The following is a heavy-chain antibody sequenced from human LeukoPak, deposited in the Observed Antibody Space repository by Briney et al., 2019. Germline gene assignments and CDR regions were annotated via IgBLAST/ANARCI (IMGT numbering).Heavy chain of an antibody. Sequence: PGRSLRLSCAASGFTFSSYGMHRVRQAPGKGLEWVAVIWYDGSNKYYADSVKGRFTISRDDSKNTLYLQMNSLKTEDTAVYYCTTFYHEYSPYWGRGTLVTVSS. CDR3: TTFYHEYSPY. V-gene: IGHV3-33*01. J-gene: IGHJ4*02. CDR1: GFTFSSYG. CDR2: IWYDGSNK. D-gene: IGHD2/OR15-2a*01.